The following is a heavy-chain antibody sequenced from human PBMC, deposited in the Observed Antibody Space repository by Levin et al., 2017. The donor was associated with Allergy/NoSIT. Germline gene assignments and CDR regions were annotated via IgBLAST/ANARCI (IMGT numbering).Heavy chain of an antibody. CDR2: ISYDGSNK. CDR1: GFTFSSYG. CDR3: AKMVGGGDSPLDY. D-gene: IGHD2-21*02. V-gene: IGHV3-30*18. J-gene: IGHJ4*02. Sequence: GESLKISCAASGFTFSSYGMHWVRQAPGKGLEWVAVISYDGSNKYYADSVKGRFTISRDNSKNTLYLQMNSLRAEDTAVYYCAKMVGGGDSPLDYWGQGTLVTVSS.